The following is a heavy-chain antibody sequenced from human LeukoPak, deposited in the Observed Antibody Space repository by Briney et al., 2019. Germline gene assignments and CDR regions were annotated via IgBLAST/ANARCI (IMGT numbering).Heavy chain of an antibody. Sequence: SETLSLTCTVSGGSISSSSYYWGWIRQPPGKGLEWIGSIYYSGSTYYNPSLKSRVTISVDTSRNQFSLKLSSVTAADTAVYYCARSIYCGGDCYTSSYYYYYMDVWGKGTTVTVSS. CDR2: IYYSGST. V-gene: IGHV4-39*07. D-gene: IGHD2-21*02. J-gene: IGHJ6*03. CDR3: ARSIYCGGDCYTSSYYYYYMDV. CDR1: GGSISSSSYY.